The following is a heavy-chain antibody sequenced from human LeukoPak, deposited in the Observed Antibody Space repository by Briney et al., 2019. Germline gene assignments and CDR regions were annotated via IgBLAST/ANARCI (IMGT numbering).Heavy chain of an antibody. Sequence: PGGSLSLSCAASGFTFSSYAMSWVRQAPGKGLEWVSAISGSGGSTYYADSVKGRFTISRDNSKNTLYLQMNSLRAEDTAVYYCAKKGYYGSGAYYFDYWGQGTLVTVSS. D-gene: IGHD3-10*01. CDR2: ISGSGGST. J-gene: IGHJ4*02. CDR3: AKKGYYGSGAYYFDY. V-gene: IGHV3-23*01. CDR1: GFTFSSYA.